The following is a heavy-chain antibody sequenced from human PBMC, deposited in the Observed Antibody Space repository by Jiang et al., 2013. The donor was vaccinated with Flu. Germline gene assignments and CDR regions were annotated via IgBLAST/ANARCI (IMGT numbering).Heavy chain of an antibody. CDR1: GGSISIYY. Sequence: GLVKPSETLSLTCTVSGGSISIYYWGWIRQPPGKGLEWIGSIFYSGSTYYNPSLKSQVTISIDTSKNQFSLKLRSVTAADTAVYYCARHPQTKYTYAQGCFDYWGQGSLVTVSS. V-gene: IGHV4-39*01. CDR3: ARHPQTKYTYAQGCFDY. J-gene: IGHJ4*02. CDR2: IFYSGST. D-gene: IGHD2-2*01.